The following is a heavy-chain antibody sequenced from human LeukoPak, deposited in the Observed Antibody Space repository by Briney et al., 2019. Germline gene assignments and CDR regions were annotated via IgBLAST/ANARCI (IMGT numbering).Heavy chain of an antibody. D-gene: IGHD1-26*01. Sequence: SETLSLTCAVCGGSCSCYFWMWIRRPPGKGLEWIGEINHSGSTNYNPSLKSLVTIPVDTSKNQFSLNLTSVTAADKAVSYCARTYLGGMDVWAQGNTVPVSS. J-gene: IGHJ6*02. CDR1: GGSCSCYF. V-gene: IGHV4-34*01. CDR3: ARTYLGGMDV. CDR2: INHSGST.